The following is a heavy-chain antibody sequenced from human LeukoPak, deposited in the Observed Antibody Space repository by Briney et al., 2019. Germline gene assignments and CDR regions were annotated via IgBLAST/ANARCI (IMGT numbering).Heavy chain of an antibody. D-gene: IGHD1-26*01. CDR3: AREIVGATIYFDC. Sequence: GASVKVSCKASGGTFSSYAISWVRQAPGQGLEWMGGIIPIFGTANYAQKFQGRVTITADESTSTAYMELSSLRSEDTAVYYCAREIVGATIYFDCWGQGTLVTVSS. CDR1: GGTFSSYA. V-gene: IGHV1-69*13. CDR2: IIPIFGTA. J-gene: IGHJ4*02.